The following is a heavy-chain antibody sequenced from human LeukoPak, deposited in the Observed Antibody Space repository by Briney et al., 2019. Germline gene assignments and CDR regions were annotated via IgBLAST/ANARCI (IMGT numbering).Heavy chain of an antibody. CDR1: GYTFTGYY. CDR3: ARGWYTAMAGGDKGMDV. D-gene: IGHD5-18*01. J-gene: IGHJ6*02. CDR2: INPNSGGT. Sequence: GASVKVSCKASGYTFTGYYMHWVRQAPGQGLEWMGWINPNSGGTTYAQKFQGRVTMTRDTSISTAYMELSRLRSDDTAVYYCARGWYTAMAGGDKGMDVWGQGTTVTVSS. V-gene: IGHV1-2*02.